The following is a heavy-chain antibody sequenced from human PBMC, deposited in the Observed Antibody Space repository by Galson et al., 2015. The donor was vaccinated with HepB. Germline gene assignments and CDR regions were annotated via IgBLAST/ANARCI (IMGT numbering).Heavy chain of an antibody. CDR1: GVTFDDYA. CDR3: AKDRAYCGGDCPLSNAFDF. D-gene: IGHD2-21*01. Sequence: SLRLSCAASGVTFDDYAMHWVRQAPGKGLEWVAGISWNSDNIGYADSVKGRFTISRDNAKNSLYLQMNSLRAEDTALYYCAKDRAYCGGDCPLSNAFDFWGQGTMVTVSS. CDR2: ISWNSDNI. J-gene: IGHJ3*01. V-gene: IGHV3-9*01.